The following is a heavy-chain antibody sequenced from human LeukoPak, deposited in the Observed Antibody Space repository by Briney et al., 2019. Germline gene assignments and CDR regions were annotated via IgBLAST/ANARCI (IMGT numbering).Heavy chain of an antibody. V-gene: IGHV3-30*03. Sequence: HTGGSLRLSCAASGFTFSSYGMHWVRQAPGKGLEWVAVISYDGSNKYYADSVKGRFTISRDNSKNTLYLQMNSLRAEDTAVYYCARAFVGATSPDYWGQGTLVTVSS. CDR1: GFTFSSYG. CDR3: ARAFVGATSPDY. J-gene: IGHJ4*02. D-gene: IGHD1-26*01. CDR2: ISYDGSNK.